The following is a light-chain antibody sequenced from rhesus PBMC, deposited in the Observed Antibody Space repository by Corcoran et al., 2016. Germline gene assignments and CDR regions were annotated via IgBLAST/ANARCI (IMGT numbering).Light chain of an antibody. CDR3: AAWDDSLSGYI. CDR1: SSNIGTNS. J-gene: IGLJ1*01. Sequence: QSVLTQPPSASEAARKSVTMSCSGSSSNIGTNSVSWYQQLPGTGPKLLIYYNDQRPSGVSDRFSGSKSGTSASLAISGLQTEDEADYYCAAWDDSLSGYIFGGGTRLTVL. CDR2: YND. V-gene: IGLV1-60*01.